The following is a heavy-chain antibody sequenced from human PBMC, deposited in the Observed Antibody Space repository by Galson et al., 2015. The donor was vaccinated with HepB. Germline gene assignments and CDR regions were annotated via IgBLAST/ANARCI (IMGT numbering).Heavy chain of an antibody. J-gene: IGHJ4*02. CDR1: GFTFSSYS. V-gene: IGHV3-21*01. CDR3: ARDRQLRALFDY. CDR2: ISSSSSYI. Sequence: SLRLSCAASGFTFSSYSMNWVRQAPGKGLEWVSSISSSSSYIYYADSVKGRFTISRDNAKNSLYLQMNSLRAEDTAVYYCARDRQLRALFDYWGQGTLVTVSS. D-gene: IGHD6-6*01.